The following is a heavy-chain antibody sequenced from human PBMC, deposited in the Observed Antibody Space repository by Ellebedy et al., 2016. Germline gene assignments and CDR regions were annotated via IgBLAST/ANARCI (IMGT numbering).Heavy chain of an antibody. V-gene: IGHV4-38-2*02. CDR2: IYHSGST. J-gene: IGHJ5*02. CDR3: AKGVYATPANWFDP. CDR1: AYSISSGYY. Sequence: SETLSLTCTVSAYSISSGYYWGWIRQPPGKGLEWIGSIYHSGSTYYNPSLKSLLIISVDTSKNQFSLKLSSVTAADKAVYYCAKGVYATPANWFDPWGQGTLVTVSS. D-gene: IGHD6-13*01.